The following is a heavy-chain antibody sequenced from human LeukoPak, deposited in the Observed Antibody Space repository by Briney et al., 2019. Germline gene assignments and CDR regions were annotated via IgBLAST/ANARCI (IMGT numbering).Heavy chain of an antibody. J-gene: IGHJ1*01. V-gene: IGHV4-4*02. CDR1: GGSSSSSNW. CDR2: IYHSGST. Sequence: SETLSLTCAVSGGSSSSSNWWSWVRQPPGKGLEWIGEIYHSGSTNYNPSLKSRVTISVDKSKNQFSLKLSSVTAADTAVYYCARKDSSSWYKYFQHWGQGTLVTVSS. CDR3: ARKDSSSWYKYFQH. D-gene: IGHD6-13*01.